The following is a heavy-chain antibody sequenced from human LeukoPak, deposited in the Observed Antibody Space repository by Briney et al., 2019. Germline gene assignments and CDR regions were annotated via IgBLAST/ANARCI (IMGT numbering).Heavy chain of an antibody. D-gene: IGHD6-13*01. J-gene: IGHJ4*02. CDR2: IKQDGSEK. CDR3: ARDGGSWRDSPPDF. CDR1: GFTFSSYW. V-gene: IGHV3-7*01. Sequence: GGSLRLSCAASGFTFSSYWMSWVRQAPGKGLEWVANIKQDGSEKYYVDSVKGRFTISRDNAKNSLYLQMNSLRAEDTAVYYCARDGGSWRDSPPDFWGQGTLVSVSS.